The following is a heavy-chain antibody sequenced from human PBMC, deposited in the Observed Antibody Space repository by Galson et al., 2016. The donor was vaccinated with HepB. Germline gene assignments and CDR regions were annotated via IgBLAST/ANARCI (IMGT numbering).Heavy chain of an antibody. V-gene: IGHV3-48*02. CDR2: ISRGSGTI. Sequence: SLRLSCAASGFIFSSYGMNWIRQAPGKGLEWVSYISRGSGTIYYADSVRGRFTVSRDNARNSLYLQMNSLRDEDTAVYYCATSDSGGDTFVDVWGQGTTVIVTS. CDR3: ATSDSGGDTFVDV. CDR1: GFIFSSYG. J-gene: IGHJ6*02. D-gene: IGHD4-23*01.